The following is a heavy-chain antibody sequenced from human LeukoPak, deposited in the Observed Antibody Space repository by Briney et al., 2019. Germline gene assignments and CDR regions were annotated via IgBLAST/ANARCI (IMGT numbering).Heavy chain of an antibody. D-gene: IGHD6-19*01. Sequence: PGGSLRLSCAASGFTFGSYAMSWVRQAPGKGLEWVSAISGSGGSTYYADSVKGRFTISRDNSKNTLYLQMNSLRAEDTAVYYCAKPSGPGWKTDAFDIWGQGTMVTVSS. CDR3: AKPSGPGWKTDAFDI. J-gene: IGHJ3*02. V-gene: IGHV3-23*01. CDR1: GFTFGSYA. CDR2: ISGSGGST.